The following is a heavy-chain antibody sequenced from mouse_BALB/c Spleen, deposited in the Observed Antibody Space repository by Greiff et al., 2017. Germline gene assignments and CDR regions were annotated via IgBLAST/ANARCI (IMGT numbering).Heavy chain of an antibody. Sequence: EVKLVESGGGLVQPGGSLRLSCATSGFTFTDYYMSWVRQPPGKALEWLGFIRNKANGYTTEYSASVKGRFTISRDNSQSILYLQMNTLRAEDSATYYCARDKGSYGSSYYAMDYWGQGTSVTVSS. D-gene: IGHD1-1*01. CDR2: IRNKANGYTT. V-gene: IGHV7-3*02. CDR3: ARDKGSYGSSYYAMDY. J-gene: IGHJ4*01. CDR1: GFTFTDYY.